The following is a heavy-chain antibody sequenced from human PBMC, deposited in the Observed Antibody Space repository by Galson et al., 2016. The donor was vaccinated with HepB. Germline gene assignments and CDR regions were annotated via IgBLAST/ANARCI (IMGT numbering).Heavy chain of an antibody. CDR1: GFTFSDYY. CDR2: ISLTSSYT. J-gene: IGHJ3*02. CDR3: AREFPDFIEQAADAFDI. D-gene: IGHD1/OR15-1a*01. Sequence: LRLSCAASGFTFSDYYMSWIRQAPGKGLEWVSFISLTSSYTSYADYVKGRFTISRDNAKNSLFLQMNSLRADDTAVYYCAREFPDFIEQAADAFDIWGQGTMVTVSS. V-gene: IGHV3-11*06.